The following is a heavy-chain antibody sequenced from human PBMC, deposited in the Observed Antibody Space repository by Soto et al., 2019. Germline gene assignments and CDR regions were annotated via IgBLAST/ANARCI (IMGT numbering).Heavy chain of an antibody. V-gene: IGHV3-23*01. Sequence: GWSLRLACASSVIMFVQYAMRWVRLAPGKGLEWVSVVGPSGASTFYADSVRGRFTISRDNSENTLYLQMNSLRAADTALYFCARSYYYDSTGYYRTFDYWGPGTLVTVSS. CDR3: ARSYYYDSTGYYRTFDY. CDR1: VIMFVQYA. D-gene: IGHD3-22*01. J-gene: IGHJ4*02. CDR2: VGPSGAST.